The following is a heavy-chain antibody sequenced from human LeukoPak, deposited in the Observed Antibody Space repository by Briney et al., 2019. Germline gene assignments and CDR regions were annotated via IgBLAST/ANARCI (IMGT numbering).Heavy chain of an antibody. J-gene: IGHJ4*02. CDR1: GYTFTGYY. CDR2: INPNSGGT. CDR3: ARGDYVWGSYRLLDY. Sequence: ASVKVSCKASGYTFTGYYMHWVRQAPGQGLEWMGWINPNSGGTNYAQKFQGRVTMTRDTSISTAYMGLSRLRSDDTAVYYCARGDYVWGSYRLLDYWGQGTLVTVSS. D-gene: IGHD3-16*02. V-gene: IGHV1-2*02.